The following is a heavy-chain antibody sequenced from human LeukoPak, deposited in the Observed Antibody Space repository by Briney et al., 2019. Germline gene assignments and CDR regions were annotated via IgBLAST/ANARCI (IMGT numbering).Heavy chain of an antibody. D-gene: IGHD2-15*01. CDR1: GDSVSSKSVV. CDR3: ARLRGVGGYYNWFDP. V-gene: IGHV6-1*01. Sequence: SQTLSLTCAISGDSVSSKSVVWNWIRQSPSRGLEWLGRTYYRSKWYNDYAASVKSRITLNPDTSKNQFSLQLNSVTPEDTAVSYCARLRGVGGYYNWFDPWGQGTLVTVSS. CDR2: TYYRSKWYN. J-gene: IGHJ5*02.